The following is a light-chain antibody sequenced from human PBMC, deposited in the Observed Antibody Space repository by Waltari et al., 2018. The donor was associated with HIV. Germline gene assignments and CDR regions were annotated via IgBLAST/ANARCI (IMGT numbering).Light chain of an antibody. Sequence: EIVMTQSPVTLSASLGERVTLSCRASQSVGNDLAWYQQRPGQAPGVLIYSVSTRAAGVPARFSGSGSGTDVTLTISSLQSEDYAVYFCQQYEKWPPLTFGGGTKV. V-gene: IGKV3-15*01. J-gene: IGKJ4*01. CDR2: SVS. CDR3: QQYEKWPPLT. CDR1: QSVGND.